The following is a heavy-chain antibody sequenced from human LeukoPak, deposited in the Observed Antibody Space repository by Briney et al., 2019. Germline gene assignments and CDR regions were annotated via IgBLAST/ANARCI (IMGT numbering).Heavy chain of an antibody. CDR2: ISDSSSSI. CDR1: EFTFRDYS. V-gene: IGHV3-11*04. Sequence: AGGSLRLSCAASEFTFRDYSMSWIRQAPGKGLEWVSYISDSSSSIYHADSVKGRFTISRDNAKNSLYLQMNSLRAEDTAVYYCARGHDYYYMDVWGKGTTVTVSS. CDR3: ARGHDYYYMDV. J-gene: IGHJ6*03.